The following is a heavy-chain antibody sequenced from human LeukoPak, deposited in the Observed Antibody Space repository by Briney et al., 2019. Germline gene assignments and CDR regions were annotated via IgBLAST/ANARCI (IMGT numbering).Heavy chain of an antibody. CDR2: ISSSSSYI. J-gene: IGHJ3*02. CDR1: GFTFSSYS. CDR3: ARAGMHDAFDI. D-gene: IGHD3-10*01. Sequence: GGSLRLSCAASGFTFSSYSMNWVRQAPGKGLEWVSSISSSSSYIYYADSAKGRFTISRDNAKNSLYLQMNSLRAEDTAVYYCARAGMHDAFDIWGQGTMVTVSS. V-gene: IGHV3-21*01.